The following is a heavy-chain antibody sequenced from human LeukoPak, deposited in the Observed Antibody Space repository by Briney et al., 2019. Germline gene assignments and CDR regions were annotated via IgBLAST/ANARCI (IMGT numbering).Heavy chain of an antibody. CDR1: GGSISSGSYY. V-gene: IGHV4-61*02. J-gene: IGHJ3*02. D-gene: IGHD6-19*01. CDR3: ARGGSGWYWNAFDI. Sequence: PSETLSLTCTVSGGSISSGSYYWSWIRQPAGKGLEWIGRIYTSGSTNYNPSLKSRVTMSVDTSKNQFSLKLSSVTAADTAVYYCARGGSGWYWNAFDIWGQGTMVTVPS. CDR2: IYTSGST.